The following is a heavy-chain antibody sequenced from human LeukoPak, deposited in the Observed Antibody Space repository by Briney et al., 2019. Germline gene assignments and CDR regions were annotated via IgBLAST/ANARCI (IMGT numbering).Heavy chain of an antibody. CDR3: ARGGGLDV. Sequence: GGSLRLSCAASGFTFSSYWMSWVRQAPGKGLEWVANIKQDGSEKYYVDSVKGRFTISRVNAKNSLYLQMSNLRAEDTAVYFCARGGGLDVWGQGATVTVSS. CDR1: GFTFSSYW. CDR2: IKQDGSEK. V-gene: IGHV3-7*03. J-gene: IGHJ6*02. D-gene: IGHD3-16*01.